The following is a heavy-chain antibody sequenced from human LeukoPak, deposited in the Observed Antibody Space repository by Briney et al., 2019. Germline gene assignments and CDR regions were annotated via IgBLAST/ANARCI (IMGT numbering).Heavy chain of an antibody. CDR3: ARDQCVGPLYY. Sequence: GSLRLSCAASGFTFSDNYMTWVRQPPGKGLEWIGSIYYSGSTYYNPSLKSRVTISVDTSKNQFSLKLSSVTAADTAVYYCARDQCVGPLYYWGQGTLVTVSS. D-gene: IGHD1-26*01. CDR2: IYYSGST. J-gene: IGHJ4*02. CDR1: GFTFSDNY. V-gene: IGHV4-38-2*02.